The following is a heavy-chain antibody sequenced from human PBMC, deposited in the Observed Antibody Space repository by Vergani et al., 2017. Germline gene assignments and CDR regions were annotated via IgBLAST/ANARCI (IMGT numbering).Heavy chain of an antibody. D-gene: IGHD2-15*01. CDR3: ATKSCGTPGCQIGYFRE. Sequence: QVHLVESGGGVVQPGRSLRLSCVVSGFTSSYYGMHWVRQAPGKGLEWVAVISYDGTQKYYADSVKGRFTIYRDNSKSNLYLQMNSLRAEDTAVYYCATKSCGTPGCQIGYFREWGQGTLVTVSS. J-gene: IGHJ1*01. CDR2: ISYDGTQK. V-gene: IGHV3-30*03. CDR1: GFTSSYYG.